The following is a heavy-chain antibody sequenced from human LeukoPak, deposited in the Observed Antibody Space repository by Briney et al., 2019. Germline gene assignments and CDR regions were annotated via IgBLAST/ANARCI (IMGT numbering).Heavy chain of an antibody. Sequence: GGSLRLSCAASGFTFSSYAMSWVRQAPGKGLEWVSDISGSDGSTYYADSVKGRFTISRDNSKNTLYLQMTSLRAENTAVYYCAKQERYYDYWGQGTLVTVSS. CDR1: GFTFSSYA. CDR2: ISGSDGST. CDR3: AKQERYYDY. D-gene: IGHD1-26*01. V-gene: IGHV3-23*01. J-gene: IGHJ4*02.